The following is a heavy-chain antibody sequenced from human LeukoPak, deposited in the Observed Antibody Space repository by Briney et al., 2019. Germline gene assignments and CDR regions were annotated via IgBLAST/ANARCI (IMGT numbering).Heavy chain of an antibody. CDR2: ISAYNGNT. V-gene: IGHV1-18*01. D-gene: IGHD3-3*01. CDR3: ARQTGRFLEWSGAFDI. J-gene: IGHJ3*02. Sequence: ASVKVSCTASGYTFTSYGITWVRQAPGHGLEWMGWISAYNGNTNYAQKLQGRVTMTRDTSTSTAYMELRSLRSDDTAVYDCARQTGRFLEWSGAFDIWGQGTMVTVSS. CDR1: GYTFTSYG.